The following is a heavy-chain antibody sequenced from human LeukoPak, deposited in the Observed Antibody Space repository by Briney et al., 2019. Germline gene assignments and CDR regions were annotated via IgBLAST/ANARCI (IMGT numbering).Heavy chain of an antibody. CDR3: ARLNDYGSH. Sequence: SETLSLTCTVSGGSISSSSYYWGWIRQPPGKGLEWIGSIYYSGSTYYNPSLKSRVTISVDTSKNQFSLKLSSVTAADTAVYYCARLNDYGSHWGQGTLVTVSS. CDR2: IYYSGST. J-gene: IGHJ4*02. V-gene: IGHV4-39*01. CDR1: GGSISSSSYY. D-gene: IGHD4-17*01.